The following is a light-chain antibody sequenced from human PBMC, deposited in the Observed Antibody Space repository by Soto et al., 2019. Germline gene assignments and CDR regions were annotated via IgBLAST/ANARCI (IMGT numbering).Light chain of an antibody. CDR1: QSVSSN. J-gene: IGKJ4*01. CDR2: VAS. CDR3: QQYNVWPLT. Sequence: EIVMTQSPATLSVSPGERATLSCRASQSVSSNVAWYQQKPGKTPKLLIYVASTRATGIPASFSGSGSGTEFTLTISSVQSEYFGVYYCQQYNVWPLTFGGRTKVEFK. V-gene: IGKV3-15*01.